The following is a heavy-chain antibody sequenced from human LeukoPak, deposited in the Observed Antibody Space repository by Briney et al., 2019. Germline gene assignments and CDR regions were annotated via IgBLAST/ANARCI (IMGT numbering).Heavy chain of an antibody. CDR3: AKGVRDPFDY. D-gene: IGHD1-1*01. J-gene: IGHJ4*02. CDR1: GFTFSSYA. CDR2: ISGSGAGT. V-gene: IGHV3-23*01. Sequence: GGSLRLSCAASGFTFSSYAMSWVRQAPGKGLEWVSAISGSGAGTYYADSVKGRFTISRDNSKNTLYLQMNSLRAEDTAVYYCAKGVRDPFDYWGQGTLVTVSS.